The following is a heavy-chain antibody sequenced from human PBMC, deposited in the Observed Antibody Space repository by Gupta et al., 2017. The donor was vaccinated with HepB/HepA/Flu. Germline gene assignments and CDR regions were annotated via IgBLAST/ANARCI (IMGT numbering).Heavy chain of an antibody. V-gene: IGHV3-7*01. CDR3: ARAGYGTSTSCYSPHYYYMDV. D-gene: IGHD2-2*02. CDR2: IKEDGSEK. CDR1: GFTFRSYR. J-gene: IGHJ6*03. Sequence: EVQLVESGGGLVQPGGSLRLSCAVSGFTFRSYRMNWVRQAPGKGLEWVASIKEDGSEKFYVDSVKGRFTISRDSAKNSLYLQMNSLRDEDTAVYYCARAGYGTSTSCYSPHYYYMDVWGTGTTVIVSS.